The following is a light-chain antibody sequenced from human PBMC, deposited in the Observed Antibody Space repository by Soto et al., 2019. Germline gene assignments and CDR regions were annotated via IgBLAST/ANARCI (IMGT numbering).Light chain of an antibody. V-gene: IGKV1-33*01. J-gene: IGKJ5*01. CDR1: QEIDKY. CDR2: DAY. CDR3: QQYFDLPIT. Sequence: DIQMTQSPSSLSASVGDRVTITCQASQEIDKYLNWYQQKPGKAPKLLIDDAYNLETGVQSRFSGSGSGTHFTFTIGSLQPEDIAIYYCQQYFDLPITFGQGTRLEIK.